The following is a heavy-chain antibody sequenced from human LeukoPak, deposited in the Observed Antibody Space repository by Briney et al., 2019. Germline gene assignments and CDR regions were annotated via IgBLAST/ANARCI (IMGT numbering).Heavy chain of an antibody. V-gene: IGHV3-66*01. CDR3: ARNVVVGDTDYFDY. CDR2: IYSGGST. Sequence: GGSLRLSCAASGFTFSTYAMSWVRQAPGKGLEWVSVIYSGGSTYYPDSVKGRFTMSRDNSKNTLSLQMNSLRGEDTAVYYCARNVVVGDTDYFDYWGQGTLVTVSS. CDR1: GFTFSTYA. J-gene: IGHJ4*02. D-gene: IGHD2-15*01.